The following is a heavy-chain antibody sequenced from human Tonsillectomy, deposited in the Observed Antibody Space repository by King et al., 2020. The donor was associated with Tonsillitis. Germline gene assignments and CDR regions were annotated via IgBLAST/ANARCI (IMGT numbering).Heavy chain of an antibody. J-gene: IGHJ4*02. CDR1: GYSFTSYW. D-gene: IGHD1-26*01. CDR3: ARPRTPVIVVPFDS. CDR2: IYPGDSDT. Sequence: QLVQSGAEVKKPGESLKISCKGSGYSFTSYWIAWLRQMPGKSLEWMGIIYPGDSDTRYSPSFQGQGTISADKSIRTAYLQWSSLKASDSAMHYCARPRTPVIVVPFDSWGQGTLVTVSS. V-gene: IGHV5-51*03.